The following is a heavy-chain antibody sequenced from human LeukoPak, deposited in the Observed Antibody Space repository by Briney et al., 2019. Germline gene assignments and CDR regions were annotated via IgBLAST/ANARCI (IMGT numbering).Heavy chain of an antibody. Sequence: PSETLSLTCTVSGGSISSYYWSWIRQPPGKGLEWIGYIYTSGSTNYNPSLKSRVTISVDTSKNQFSLKLGSVTAADTAVYYCATGATQVPYYFDYWGQGTLVTVSS. CDR1: GGSISSYY. CDR2: IYTSGST. V-gene: IGHV4-4*09. CDR3: ATGATQVPYYFDY. J-gene: IGHJ4*02. D-gene: IGHD1-26*01.